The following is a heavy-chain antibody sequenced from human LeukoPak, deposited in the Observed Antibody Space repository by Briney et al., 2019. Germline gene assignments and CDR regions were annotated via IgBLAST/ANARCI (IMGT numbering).Heavy chain of an antibody. CDR2: ISGGGTVT. V-gene: IGHV3-23*01. CDR3: AKNIEVVPLHGMDV. CDR1: GFTFSNYA. J-gene: IGHJ6*02. D-gene: IGHD2-15*01. Sequence: GGSLRLSCVASGFTFSNYAMTWVRQAPGKGLEWVSGISGGGTVTFYADSVKGRFTISRDHSKNTLHLQMNSLRAEDTAVYYCAKNIEVVPLHGMDVWGQGTSVTVSS.